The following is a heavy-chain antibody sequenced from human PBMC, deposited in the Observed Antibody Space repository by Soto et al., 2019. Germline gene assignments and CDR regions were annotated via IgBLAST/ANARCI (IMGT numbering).Heavy chain of an antibody. CDR3: ARGRYYYGMDV. V-gene: IGHV4-34*01. Sequence: PSETLSLTCAVYGGSFSGYYWSWIRQPPGKGLEWMGEINHSGSTNYNPSLKSRVTISVDTSKNQFSLKLSSVTAADTAVYYCARGRYYYGMDVWGQGTTVTVSS. J-gene: IGHJ6*02. CDR2: INHSGST. CDR1: GGSFSGYY.